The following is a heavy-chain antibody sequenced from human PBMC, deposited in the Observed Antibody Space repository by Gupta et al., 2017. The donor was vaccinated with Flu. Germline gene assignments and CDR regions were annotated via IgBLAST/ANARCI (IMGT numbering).Heavy chain of an antibody. J-gene: IGHJ3*02. CDR3: VKDGRVRNDACDI. CDR1: LINYA. D-gene: IGHD3-10*01. V-gene: IGHV3-23*01. Sequence: LINYAMSWVRQAPGKGLEWVSGISGSGGSTYYADSVKGRFTISRDNSKNTLFLQMNSLRAEDTAVYYCVKDGRVRNDACDIWGQGTMVTVS. CDR2: ISGSGGST.